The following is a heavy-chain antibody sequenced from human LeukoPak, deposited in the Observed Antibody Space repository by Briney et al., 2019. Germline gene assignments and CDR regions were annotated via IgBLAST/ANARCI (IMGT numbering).Heavy chain of an antibody. CDR2: ISDSGST. CDR1: GGSITNYN. D-gene: IGHD2-15*01. CDR3: ARRRVGDLTVGSDTWFDP. V-gene: IGHV4-59*08. Sequence: SETLSLTCTLSGGSITNYNWNWTRQPPGKGLEWIGYISDSGSTNYNPSLQSRVTISVDTSNNQFSLKLSSVTASDTAVYYCARRRVGDLTVGSDTWFDPWGQGALVTVSS. J-gene: IGHJ5*02.